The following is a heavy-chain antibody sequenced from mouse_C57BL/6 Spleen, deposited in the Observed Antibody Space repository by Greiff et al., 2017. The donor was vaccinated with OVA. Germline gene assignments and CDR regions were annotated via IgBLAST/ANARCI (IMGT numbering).Heavy chain of an antibody. CDR3: ARGSGSNYFYYFDY. Sequence: VQLQQSGPELVKPGASVKISCKASGYAFSSSWMNWVKQRPGKGLEWIGRIYPGDGDTNYNGKFKGKATLTADKSSSTAYMQLSSLTSEDSAVYFCARGSGSNYFYYFDYWGQGTTLTVSS. V-gene: IGHV1-82*01. CDR2: IYPGDGDT. D-gene: IGHD2-5*01. CDR1: GYAFSSSW. J-gene: IGHJ2*01.